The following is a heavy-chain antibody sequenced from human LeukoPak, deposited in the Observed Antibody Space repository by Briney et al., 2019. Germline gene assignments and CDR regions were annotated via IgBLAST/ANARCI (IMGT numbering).Heavy chain of an antibody. D-gene: IGHD7-27*01. CDR3: AKSMGNWGSDY. Sequence: GGSLRLSCAASGFTFSSYGMHWVRQAPGKGLEWVAVISYDESNKYYADSVKGRFTISRDNSKNTLYLQMNSLRAEDTAVYYCAKSMGNWGSDYWGQGTLVTVSS. CDR1: GFTFSSYG. CDR2: ISYDESNK. V-gene: IGHV3-30*18. J-gene: IGHJ4*02.